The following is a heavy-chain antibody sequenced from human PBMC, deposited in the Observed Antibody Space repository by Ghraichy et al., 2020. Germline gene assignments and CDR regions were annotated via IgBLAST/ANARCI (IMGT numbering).Heavy chain of an antibody. CDR1: GFTVNSKY. CDR2: IHTGGNT. V-gene: IGHV3-66*01. Sequence: GGSLRLSCAASGFTVNSKYMTWVRQAPGKGLEWVSVIHTGGNTYYADSVKGRFTISRDNSKNTLYLQMNSLGAEDTAVYYCAALTSDYWGQGTLVTVSS. J-gene: IGHJ4*02. CDR3: AALTSDY.